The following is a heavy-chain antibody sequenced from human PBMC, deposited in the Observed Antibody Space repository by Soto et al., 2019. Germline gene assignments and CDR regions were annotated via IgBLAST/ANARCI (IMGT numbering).Heavy chain of an antibody. CDR3: TTDRGSYKIDRGMDV. D-gene: IGHD1-26*01. J-gene: IGHJ6*02. CDR2: IKSKTDGGTT. CDR1: GFTFSNAW. V-gene: IGHV3-15*07. Sequence: GGSLRLSCAASGFTFSNAWMNWVRQAPGKGLEWVGRIKSKTDGGTTDYAAPVKGRFTISRDDSKNTLYLQMNSLKTEDTAVYYCTTDRGSYKIDRGMDVWGQGTTVTVSS.